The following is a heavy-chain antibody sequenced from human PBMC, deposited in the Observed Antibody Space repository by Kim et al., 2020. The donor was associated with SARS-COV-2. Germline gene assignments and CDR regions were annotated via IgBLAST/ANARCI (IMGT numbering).Heavy chain of an antibody. V-gene: IGHV4-39*01. Sequence: NPSLKSRVTISVDTSKNQFSLKLSSVTAADTAVYYCARPYGDYGNDAFDIWGQGTMVTVSS. D-gene: IGHD4-17*01. J-gene: IGHJ3*02. CDR3: ARPYGDYGNDAFDI.